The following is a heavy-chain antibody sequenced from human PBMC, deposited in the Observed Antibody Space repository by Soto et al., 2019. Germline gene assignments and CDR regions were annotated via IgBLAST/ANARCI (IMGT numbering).Heavy chain of an antibody. V-gene: IGHV3-30-3*01. CDR1: GFTFSIYA. Sequence: QVQLVESGGGVVQPGRSLRLSCAASGFTFSIYAMHWVRQAPGKGLEWVAVISYDGSNKYYADSVKGRFTISRDNYKNTLDLQMNSLRAEDKAVYYCARPSSGWPEDAFDIWGQGTMVTVSS. CDR3: ARPSSGWPEDAFDI. CDR2: ISYDGSNK. J-gene: IGHJ3*02. D-gene: IGHD6-19*01.